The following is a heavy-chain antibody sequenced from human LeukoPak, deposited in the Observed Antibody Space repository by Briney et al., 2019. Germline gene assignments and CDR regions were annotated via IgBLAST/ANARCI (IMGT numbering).Heavy chain of an antibody. CDR2: FYDTRSP. CDR3: ARGRGSLTY. Sequence: SETLSLTCTVSGGPISLYYWSWIRQPPGKGLEWIGYFYDTRSPKYNPSLERRVTISVDMSRNQFSPNLTSVTAADTAVYYCARGRGSLTYWGQGTLATVSS. J-gene: IGHJ4*02. V-gene: IGHV4-59*01. D-gene: IGHD3-10*01. CDR1: GGPISLYY.